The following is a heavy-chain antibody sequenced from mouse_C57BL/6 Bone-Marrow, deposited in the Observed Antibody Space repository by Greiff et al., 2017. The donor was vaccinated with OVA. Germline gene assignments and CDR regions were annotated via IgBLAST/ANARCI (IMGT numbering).Heavy chain of an antibody. Sequence: VQLQQPGAELVKPGASVKVSCKASGYTFTSYWMHWVKQRPGQGLEWIGRIHPSDSDTNYNQKFKGKATLTVDKSSSTAYMQRSSLTSEDSAVYYCAITTVVATDWYFDVWGTGTTVTVSS. CDR3: AITTVVATDWYFDV. V-gene: IGHV1-74*01. D-gene: IGHD1-1*01. J-gene: IGHJ1*03. CDR1: GYTFTSYW. CDR2: IHPSDSDT.